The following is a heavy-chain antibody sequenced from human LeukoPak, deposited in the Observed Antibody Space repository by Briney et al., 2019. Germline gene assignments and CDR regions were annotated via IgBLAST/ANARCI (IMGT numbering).Heavy chain of an antibody. CDR3: AKGSGINHYHWIDP. J-gene: IGHJ5*02. CDR2: ISGGGGST. V-gene: IGHV3-23*01. D-gene: IGHD1-14*01. Sequence: GGSLRLSCAASGFTFSTYTMNWVRQAPGKGLEWVSGISGGGGSTYYEDSSKGRFTISRDNSKNTLYLQMDSLRAEDTALYYCAKGSGINHYHWIDPWGQGTLVTVSS. CDR1: GFTFSTYT.